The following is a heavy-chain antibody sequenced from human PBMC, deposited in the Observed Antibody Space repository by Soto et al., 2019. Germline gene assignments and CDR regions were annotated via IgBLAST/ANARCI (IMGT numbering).Heavy chain of an antibody. CDR3: AKVGGGDRYYFDY. J-gene: IGHJ4*02. D-gene: IGHD4-17*01. CDR1: GFTFSSNA. Sequence: GSLRLSCAASGFTFSSNAVRWVRQAPGKGLEWVSAISVSGSSTYYADSVEGRFTISRDNSKNTLYLQMNSLRVEDTAVYYCAKVGGGDRYYFDYWGQGTLVTVSS. V-gene: IGHV3-23*01. CDR2: ISVSGSST.